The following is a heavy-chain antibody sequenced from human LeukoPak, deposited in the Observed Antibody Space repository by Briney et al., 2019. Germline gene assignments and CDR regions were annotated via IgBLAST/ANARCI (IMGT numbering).Heavy chain of an antibody. CDR2: INHSGST. J-gene: IGHJ4*02. CDR3: ASARVVPAATFDY. V-gene: IGHV4-34*01. Sequence: PSETLSRTCAVYGGSFNCYYWSWMRHPPGKGLKWIGEINHSGSTNYNPSLKSRVTISVDTSKKEFSLKLSSVTAADTAVSYCASARVVPAATFDYWGQGTLVTVSS. D-gene: IGHD2-2*01. CDR1: GGSFNCYY.